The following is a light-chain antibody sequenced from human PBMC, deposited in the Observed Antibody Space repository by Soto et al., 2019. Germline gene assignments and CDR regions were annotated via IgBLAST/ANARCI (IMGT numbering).Light chain of an antibody. V-gene: IGLV1-44*01. Sequence: QSVLTQPPSASGTPGQRVTISCSGSSSNIGSNTVNWYQQLPGTAPKLLIYSNNQRPSGVPDGFSGSKSGTSASLAISGLKSEDEADYYCAAWDDSLNGVFGGGTKLTVL. CDR1: SSNIGSNT. J-gene: IGLJ3*02. CDR2: SNN. CDR3: AAWDDSLNGV.